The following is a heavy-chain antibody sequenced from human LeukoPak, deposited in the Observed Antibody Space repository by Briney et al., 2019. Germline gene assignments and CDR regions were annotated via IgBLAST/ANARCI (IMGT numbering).Heavy chain of an antibody. J-gene: IGHJ6*03. Sequence: PGGSLRLSCAASGFTFSSYAMHWVRQAPGKGLEWVAVISYDGSNKYYADSVKSRFTTSRDNSKNTLYLQMNSLRAEDTAVYYCARKSEGEVVVAARYYYYYYMDVWGKGTTVTISS. CDR1: GFTFSSYA. D-gene: IGHD2-15*01. CDR3: ARKSEGEVVVAARYYYYYYMDV. CDR2: ISYDGSNK. V-gene: IGHV3-30*04.